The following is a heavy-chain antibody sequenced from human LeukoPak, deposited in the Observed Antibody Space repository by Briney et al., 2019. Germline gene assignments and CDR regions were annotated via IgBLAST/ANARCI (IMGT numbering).Heavy chain of an antibody. CDR2: IYSSGST. J-gene: IGHJ2*01. CDR1: GGSISTDY. V-gene: IGHV4-59*01. CDR3: ARGHHSDTSGYYPWYFDL. Sequence: SETLSLTCTVSGGSISTDYWSWIRQPPGKGLEWIGYIYSSGSTTYTASLKSRVTISVDTSKNAFSLRLNSVTAADTAVYYCARGHHSDTSGYYPWYFDLWGRGTLVTASS. D-gene: IGHD3-22*01.